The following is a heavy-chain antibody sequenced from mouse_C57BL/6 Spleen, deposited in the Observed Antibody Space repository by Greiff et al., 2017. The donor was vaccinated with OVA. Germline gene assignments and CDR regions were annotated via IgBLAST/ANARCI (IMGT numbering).Heavy chain of an antibody. Sequence: QVQLQQSGPELVKPGASVKISCKASGYAFSSSWMNWVKQRPGKGLEWIGRIYPGDGDTNYNGKFKGKATLTADKSSSTAYMQLSSLTSEDSAVYFCARKGTGTSDYWGQGTTLTVSS. CDR1: GYAFSSSW. CDR3: ARKGTGTSDY. V-gene: IGHV1-82*01. D-gene: IGHD4-1*01. CDR2: IYPGDGDT. J-gene: IGHJ2*01.